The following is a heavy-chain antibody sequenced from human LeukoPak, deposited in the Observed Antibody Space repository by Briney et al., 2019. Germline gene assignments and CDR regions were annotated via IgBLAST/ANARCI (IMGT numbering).Heavy chain of an antibody. CDR3: VYGGSYYVA. V-gene: IGHV3-21*01. CDR2: ISSGSSYI. CDR1: GFTFSSYS. J-gene: IGHJ5*02. Sequence: GGSLRLSCAASGFTFSSYSMNWVRQAPGKGLEWVSSISSGSSYIYSADSVKGRFTISRDNAKKSLYLQMNSLRAGDTALYYCVYGGSYYVAWGQGTLVTVSS. D-gene: IGHD1-26*01.